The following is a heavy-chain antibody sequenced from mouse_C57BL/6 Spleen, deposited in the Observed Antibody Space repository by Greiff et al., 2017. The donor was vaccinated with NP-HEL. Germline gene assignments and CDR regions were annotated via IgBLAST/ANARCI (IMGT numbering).Heavy chain of an antibody. CDR2: INPGSGGT. V-gene: IGHV1-54*01. CDR3: ARSHYGSSYYAMDY. CDR1: GYAFTNYL. J-gene: IGHJ4*01. D-gene: IGHD1-1*01. Sequence: VQLQQSGAELVRPGTSVKVSCKASGYAFTNYLIEWVKQRPGQGLEWIGVINPGSGGTNYNEKFKGKATLTADKSSSTAYMQLSSLTSEDSAVYFCARSHYGSSYYAMDYWGQGTSVTVSS.